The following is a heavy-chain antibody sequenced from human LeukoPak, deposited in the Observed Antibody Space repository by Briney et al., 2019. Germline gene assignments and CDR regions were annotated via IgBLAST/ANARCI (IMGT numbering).Heavy chain of an antibody. Sequence: GGSLRLSCAASGFTFSSYWMHWVRQAPGKGLVWVSRINSDGSSTNYADSVKGRFTISRDNAKNTLYLQVKSLRTEDTAVYYCARGPSGWGSLDSWGQGTLVAVSS. D-gene: IGHD7-27*01. CDR1: GFTFSSYW. J-gene: IGHJ4*02. CDR3: ARGPSGWGSLDS. CDR2: INSDGSST. V-gene: IGHV3-74*01.